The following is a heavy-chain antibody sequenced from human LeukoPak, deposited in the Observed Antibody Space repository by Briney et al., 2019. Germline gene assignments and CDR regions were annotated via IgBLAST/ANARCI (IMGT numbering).Heavy chain of an antibody. V-gene: IGHV3-21*01. CDR1: GFTFSSYS. J-gene: IGHJ4*02. Sequence: GGSLRLSCAASGFTFSSYSMNWVRQAPGKGLEWVSSISSSSSYIYYADSVKGRFTISRDNAKNSLYLQMNSLRAEDTAVYYCARDGGTVAVTLIDYWGQGTLVTVSS. CDR2: ISSSSSYI. CDR3: ARDGGTVAVTLIDY. D-gene: IGHD6-19*01.